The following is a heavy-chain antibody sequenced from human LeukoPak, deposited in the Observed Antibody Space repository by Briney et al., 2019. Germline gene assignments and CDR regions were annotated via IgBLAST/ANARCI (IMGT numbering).Heavy chain of an antibody. D-gene: IGHD1-1*01. CDR2: INPSGGST. V-gene: IGHV1-46*01. J-gene: IGHJ4*02. CDR3: AKVDNWKYAHHDF. CDR1: GYTFTSYY. Sequence: ASVKVSCKASGYTFTSYYMHWVRQAPGQGLEWMGIINPSGGSTSYAQKFQGRVTMTRDMSTSTVYMELSSLRSEDTAVYYCAKVDNWKYAHHDFWGQGTLVTVSS.